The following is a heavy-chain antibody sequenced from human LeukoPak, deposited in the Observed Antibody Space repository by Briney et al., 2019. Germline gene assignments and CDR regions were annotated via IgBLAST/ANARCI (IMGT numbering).Heavy chain of an antibody. CDR2: ISWNSGSI. CDR3: AKDMIRGYSSSPYYFDY. CDR1: GFTFDDYA. V-gene: IGHV3-9*01. J-gene: IGHJ4*02. Sequence: GGCLRLSCAASGFTFDDYAMHWVRQAPGKGLEWVSGISWNSGSIGYADSVKGRFTISRDNAKNSLYLQMNSLRAEDTALYYCAKDMIRGYSSSPYYFDYWGQGTLVTVSS. D-gene: IGHD6-13*01.